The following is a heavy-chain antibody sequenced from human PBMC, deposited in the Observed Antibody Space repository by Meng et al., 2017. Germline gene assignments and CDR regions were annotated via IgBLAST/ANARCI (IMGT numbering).Heavy chain of an antibody. V-gene: IGHV4-34*01. CDR1: GGSFSGYY. Sequence: GSLRLSCAVYGGSFSGYYWSWIRQPPGKGLEWIGEINHSGSTNYDPSLKSRVTISVDTSKNQFSLKPSSVTAADTAVYYCARVRPYSSSWYLKWGVFDYWGQGTLVTVSS. CDR3: ARVRPYSSSWYLKWGVFDY. D-gene: IGHD6-13*01. CDR2: INHSGST. J-gene: IGHJ4*02.